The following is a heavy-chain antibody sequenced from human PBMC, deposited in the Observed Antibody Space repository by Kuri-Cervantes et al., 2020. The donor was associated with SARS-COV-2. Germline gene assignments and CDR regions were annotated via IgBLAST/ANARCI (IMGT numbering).Heavy chain of an antibody. V-gene: IGHV1-2*02. CDR3: ASALEPARHRYYYGMDV. CDR1: GYTFTGYY. Sequence: ASVKVSCRASGYTFTGYYMHWVRQAPGQGLEWMGWINPNSGGTNYAQKLQGRVTMNRDTSISTAYMELSRLRSYDTAVYYCASALEPARHRYYYGMDVWGQGTTVTVSS. CDR2: INPNSGGT. D-gene: IGHD1-1*01. J-gene: IGHJ6*02.